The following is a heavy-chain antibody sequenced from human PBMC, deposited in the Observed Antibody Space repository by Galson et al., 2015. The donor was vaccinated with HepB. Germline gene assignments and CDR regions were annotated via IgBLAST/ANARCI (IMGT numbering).Heavy chain of an antibody. CDR2: ISYDGSNK. CDR3: AKGGDNWNDPGSISN. J-gene: IGHJ4*02. Sequence: SLRLSCAASGFTFSSYGMHWVRQAPGKGLEWVAVISYDGSNKYYADSVKGRFTISRDNFKNTLYPQMNSLRAEDTAVYYCAKGGDNWNDPGSISNWGQGTLVTVSS. D-gene: IGHD1-20*01. V-gene: IGHV3-30*18. CDR1: GFTFSSYG.